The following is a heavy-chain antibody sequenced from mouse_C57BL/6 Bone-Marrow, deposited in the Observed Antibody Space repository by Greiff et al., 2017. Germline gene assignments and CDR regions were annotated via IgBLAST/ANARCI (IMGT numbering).Heavy chain of an antibody. V-gene: IGHV1-39*01. CDR1: GYSFTDYN. CDR2: INPNYGTT. D-gene: IGHD2-5*01. CDR3: ARGYYSNPFDY. J-gene: IGHJ2*01. Sequence: EVKLLESGPELVKPGASVKISCKASGYSFTDYNMNWVKQSNGKSLEWIGVINPNYGTTSYNQKFKSKATLTVDQSSSTAYMQLNSLTSEDSAVYYCARGYYSNPFDYWGQGTTLTVSS.